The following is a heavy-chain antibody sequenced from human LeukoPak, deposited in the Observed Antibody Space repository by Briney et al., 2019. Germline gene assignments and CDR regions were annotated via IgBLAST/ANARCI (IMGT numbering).Heavy chain of an antibody. J-gene: IGHJ4*02. CDR3: ARVRVAVAGYLDY. CDR1: GGTSSSYA. V-gene: IGHV1-69*13. D-gene: IGHD6-19*01. Sequence: GASVKVSCKASGGTSSSYAISWVRQAPGQGLEWMGGIIPIFGTANYAQKFQGRVTITADESTSTAYMELSSLRSEDTAVYYCARVRVAVAGYLDYWGQGTLVTVSS. CDR2: IIPIFGTA.